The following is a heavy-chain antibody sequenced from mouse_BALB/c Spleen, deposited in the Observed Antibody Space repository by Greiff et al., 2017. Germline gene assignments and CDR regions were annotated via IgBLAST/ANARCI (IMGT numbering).Heavy chain of an antibody. CDR1: GYTFTDYW. CDR2: IDTSDSYT. D-gene: IGHD4-1*01. Sequence: VQLQQPGAELVMPGASVKMSCKASGYTFTDYWMHWVKQRPGQGLEWIGAIDTSDSYTSYNQKFKGKATLTVDESSSTAYMQLSSLTSEDSAVYYCARGGPTWGFAYWGQGTLVTVSA. V-gene: IGHV1-69*01. CDR3: ARGGPTWGFAY. J-gene: IGHJ3*01.